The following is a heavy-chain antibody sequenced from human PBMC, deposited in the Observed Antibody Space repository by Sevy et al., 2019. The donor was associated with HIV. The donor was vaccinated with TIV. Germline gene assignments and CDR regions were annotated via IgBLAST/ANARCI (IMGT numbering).Heavy chain of an antibody. CDR3: ARGRRSGALAARPLRYYFDY. J-gene: IGHJ4*02. V-gene: IGHV4-34*01. CDR2: INHSGST. CDR1: GGSFSGYY. D-gene: IGHD6-6*01. Sequence: SETLSLTCAVYGGSFSGYYWSWIRQPPGKGLEWIGEINHSGSTNYNPPLKSRVTISVDTSKNQFSLKLSSVTAADTAVYYCARGRRSGALAARPLRYYFDYWGQGTLVTVSS.